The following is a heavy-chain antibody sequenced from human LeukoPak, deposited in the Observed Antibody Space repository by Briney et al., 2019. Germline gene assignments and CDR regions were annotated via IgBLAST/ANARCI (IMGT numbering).Heavy chain of an antibody. V-gene: IGHV1-18*01. J-gene: IGHJ5*02. CDR1: GYTFTSSG. D-gene: IGHD2-2*03. CDR3: ARDLGYCSFGFGLGNCNRKWFDP. CDR2: VSTYSGNT. Sequence: ASVNVSYKASGYTFTSSGISWVRRAHGQGLEWMGWVSTYSGNTNYAQKFQGRVTMTRDTSTNTAYMELKNLRPDDTAIYYCARDLGYCSFGFGLGNCNRKWFDPWGQGTLVSVSS.